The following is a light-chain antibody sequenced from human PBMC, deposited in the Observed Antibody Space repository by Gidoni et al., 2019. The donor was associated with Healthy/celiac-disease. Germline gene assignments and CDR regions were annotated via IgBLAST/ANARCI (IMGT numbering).Light chain of an antibody. J-gene: IGKJ2*01. CDR3: QQSYSTPYT. CDR2: AAS. Sequence: DRVTITCRASQIISSYLNWYQQKPGKAPKLLSYAASSLQSGVPSRFSGSGFGTDFTYTISCLQPEDFATYYCQQSYSTPYTFXQXTKLXIK. CDR1: QIISSY. V-gene: IGKV1-39*01.